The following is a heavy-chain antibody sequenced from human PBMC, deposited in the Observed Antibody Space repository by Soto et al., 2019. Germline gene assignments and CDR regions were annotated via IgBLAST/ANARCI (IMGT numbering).Heavy chain of an antibody. V-gene: IGHV1-18*01. CDR3: ERERNYLEY. Sequence: QVQLVQSGAEVKKPGASVKVSCKASGYTFTSYGISWVRQAPGQGLEWMRWISAYNGNTNYAKKLQGQVTMTTATSTRPAYTELRSLRSDETALYYCERERNYLEYWGEGPLVSISA. J-gene: IGHJ4*02. CDR1: GYTFTSYG. CDR2: ISAYNGNT.